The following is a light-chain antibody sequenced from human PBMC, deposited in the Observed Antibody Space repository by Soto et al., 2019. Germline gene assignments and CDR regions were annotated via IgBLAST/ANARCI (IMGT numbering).Light chain of an antibody. J-gene: IGKJ2*01. V-gene: IGKV1-39*01. CDR3: QKSSSITYT. CDR1: QTISNY. Sequence: DIQMTQSPSSRSASVGDSVTITCRASQTISNYLNWYQQHPGKAPQLLIYDASNLQNGGPSRFSGSGSCTDFSLTISSLQPEDFATDYCQKSSSITYTFGQGTKLEIK. CDR2: DAS.